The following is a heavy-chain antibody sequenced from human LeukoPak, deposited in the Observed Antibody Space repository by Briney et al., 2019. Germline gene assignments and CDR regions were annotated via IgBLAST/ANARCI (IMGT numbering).Heavy chain of an antibody. Sequence: SVKVSCKASGGTFSNSAISWVRQAPGQGLQWMGRIIPIFGTSNYAQKFQGRVTITTDESTSTAYMELSSLRSEDTAVYYCANGYCSGGSCLTHFHFWGQGTLVTVSS. V-gene: IGHV1-69*05. CDR1: GGTFSNSA. J-gene: IGHJ4*02. CDR2: IIPIFGTS. CDR3: ANGYCSGGSCLTHFHF. D-gene: IGHD2-15*01.